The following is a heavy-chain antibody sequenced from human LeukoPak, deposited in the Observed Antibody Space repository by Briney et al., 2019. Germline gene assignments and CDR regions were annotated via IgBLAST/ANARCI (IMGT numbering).Heavy chain of an antibody. CDR1: GFPLSSYW. CDR2: IKQDGSKK. CDR3: TRVGYIDEGIDY. Sequence: GGSLRLSCVASGFPLSSYWMTWVRKAPGKGLEWVTNIKQDGSKKSYVDSVKGRFTISRDNAKNSLYLQMNSLRAEDTAIYYCTRVGYIDEGIDYWGQGTLVTVSS. V-gene: IGHV3-7*04. J-gene: IGHJ4*02. D-gene: IGHD5-24*01.